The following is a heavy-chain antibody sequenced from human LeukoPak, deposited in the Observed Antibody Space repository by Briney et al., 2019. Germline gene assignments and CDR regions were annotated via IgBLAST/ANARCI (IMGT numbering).Heavy chain of an antibody. CDR2: IYYSGST. Sequence: SETLSLTCTVSGGSISSSSYYWGWIRQPPGKGLEWIGNIYYSGSTYYNPSLKSRLTISIDTSKNQFSLKLSSVTAADTAVYYCARDPSVVPAYYYYGMDVWGQGTTVTVSS. CDR1: GGSISSSSYY. D-gene: IGHD2-2*01. V-gene: IGHV4-39*07. J-gene: IGHJ6*02. CDR3: ARDPSVVPAYYYYGMDV.